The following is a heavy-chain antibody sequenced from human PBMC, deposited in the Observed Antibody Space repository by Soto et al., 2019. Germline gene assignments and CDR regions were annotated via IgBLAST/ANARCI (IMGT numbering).Heavy chain of an antibody. D-gene: IGHD3-3*02. CDR3: ARRGLAPYGMDV. V-gene: IGHV5-51*01. Sequence: GVSLKISWKGFGDSFTSYWIGCVLQMPGKGLEWMGIIYPGDSDTRYSPSFQGQVTISADKSISTAYLQWSSLKASDTAMYYCARRGLAPYGMDVWGQVTTVTVSS. J-gene: IGHJ6*02. CDR1: GDSFTSYW. CDR2: IYPGDSDT.